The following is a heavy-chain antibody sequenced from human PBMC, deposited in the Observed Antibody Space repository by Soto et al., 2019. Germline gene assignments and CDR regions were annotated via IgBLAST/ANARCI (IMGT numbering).Heavy chain of an antibody. J-gene: IGHJ4*02. V-gene: IGHV4-34*01. Sequence: PSDTLSLTCAVYGGSFSGFYWTWIRQPPGKGLEWIGEINHGGRTNYNPSLKSRVTISVDTSKNQFSLKLDSVTAADTALYYCARGDYITVVGTIDYWGQGTLVTVSS. CDR1: GGSFSGFY. CDR2: INHGGRT. D-gene: IGHD6-13*01. CDR3: ARGDYITVVGTIDY.